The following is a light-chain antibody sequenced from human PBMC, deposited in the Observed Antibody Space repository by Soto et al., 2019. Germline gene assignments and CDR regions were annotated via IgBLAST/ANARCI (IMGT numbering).Light chain of an antibody. CDR3: QGPPPGAWK. Sequence: EIVLIQKPANIGVSRGERATLSCMASQTISSYLAWYQQKPGQAPRLLIYDASDRATGVPARFSGGRSRTDYEISVGCRETGDFAVSYCQGPPPGAWKCGRGTQVDIK. J-gene: IGKJ1*01. V-gene: IGKV3-11*01. CDR2: DAS. CDR1: QTISSY.